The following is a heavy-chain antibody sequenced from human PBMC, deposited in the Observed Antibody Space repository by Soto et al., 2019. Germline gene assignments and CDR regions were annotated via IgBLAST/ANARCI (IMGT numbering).Heavy chain of an antibody. Sequence: QVQLQESGPGLVKPSQTLSLTCTVSGGSISRGGYYWTWIRQHPGKGLEWIGYIYYSGSTYYNPAVEGRLTISLDPSKNQFSLKLSSVTAADTAVYYCARSVFPWGQGTLVTVSS. J-gene: IGHJ5*02. CDR2: IYYSGST. CDR3: ARSVFP. CDR1: GGSISRGGYY. V-gene: IGHV4-31*03.